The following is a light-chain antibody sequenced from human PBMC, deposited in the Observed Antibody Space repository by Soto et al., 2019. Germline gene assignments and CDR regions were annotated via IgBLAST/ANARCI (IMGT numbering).Light chain of an antibody. CDR1: QSISSW. CDR2: KAS. Sequence: DIQMTQSPSTLSASVGDRVTITCRASQSISSWLAWYQQKPGTAPKNLIYKASILESGVPPRFSGSGSGTEFTLTNNSLKPDDFATYYCQQYESYPRTFGQGTKVEIK. J-gene: IGKJ1*01. V-gene: IGKV1-5*03. CDR3: QQYESYPRT.